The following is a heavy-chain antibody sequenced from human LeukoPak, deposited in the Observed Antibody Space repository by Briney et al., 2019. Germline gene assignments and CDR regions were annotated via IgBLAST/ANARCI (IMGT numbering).Heavy chain of an antibody. CDR1: GYTFTSYG. J-gene: IGHJ4*02. CDR2: ISAYNGNT. Sequence: ASVKVSCKASGYTFTSYGVSWVRQAPGQGLEWMGWISAYNGNTNYAQKLQGRVTMTTDTSTSTAYMELRSLRPDDTAVYYCARDSAVAGLDYWGQGTLVTVSS. D-gene: IGHD6-19*01. V-gene: IGHV1-18*01. CDR3: ARDSAVAGLDY.